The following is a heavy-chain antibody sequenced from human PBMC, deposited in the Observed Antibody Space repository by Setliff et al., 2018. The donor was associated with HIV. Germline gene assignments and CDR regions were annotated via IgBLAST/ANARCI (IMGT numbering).Heavy chain of an antibody. V-gene: IGHV1-18*01. CDR2: ITPFNGNT. Sequence: GASVKVSCKASGYTFTSYGISWVRQAPGQGLEWMGWITPFNGNTNCAQKLQGRVTMTTDTSTSTAYMELRSLRSDDTAVYYCARRGDSYGLDPIYYYYYYMDVWGKGTTVTVSS. CDR3: ARRGDSYGLDPIYYYYYYMDV. D-gene: IGHD5-18*01. CDR1: GYTFTSYG. J-gene: IGHJ6*03.